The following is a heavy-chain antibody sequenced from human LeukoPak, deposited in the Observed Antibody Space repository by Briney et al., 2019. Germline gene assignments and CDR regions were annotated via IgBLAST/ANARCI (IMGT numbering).Heavy chain of an antibody. Sequence: GGSLRLPCAASGFTFSTYAMSWVRQAQGKGLEWVSGISASGGSTYYAGSVKGRFTISRDNSKNTLYLQMNSLRAEDTAVYYCANSGAGSFDYWGQGTLVTVSS. V-gene: IGHV3-23*01. D-gene: IGHD3-10*01. J-gene: IGHJ4*02. CDR3: ANSGAGSFDY. CDR1: GFTFSTYA. CDR2: ISASGGST.